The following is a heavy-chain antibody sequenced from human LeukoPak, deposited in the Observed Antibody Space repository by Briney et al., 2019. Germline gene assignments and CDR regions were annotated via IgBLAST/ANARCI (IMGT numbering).Heavy chain of an antibody. CDR3: ANDLGWIQLNLG. Sequence: GGTLRLSCAASGFIFRTSGMSWVRQAPGKGLEWVSAISGSGVSTYYADSVKGRFTISRDNSKNTLYLQMNSLRAEDTAVYYCANDLGWIQLNLGRGQGTLVTVSS. D-gene: IGHD5-18*01. J-gene: IGHJ4*02. V-gene: IGHV3-23*01. CDR1: GFIFRTSG. CDR2: ISGSGVST.